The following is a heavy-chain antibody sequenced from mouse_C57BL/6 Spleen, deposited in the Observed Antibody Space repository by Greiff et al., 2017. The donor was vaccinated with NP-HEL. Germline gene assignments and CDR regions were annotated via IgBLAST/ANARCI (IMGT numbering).Heavy chain of an antibody. V-gene: IGHV7-3*01. CDR2: IRNKANGYTT. J-gene: IGHJ1*03. Sequence: EVQGVESGGGLVQPGGSLSLSCAASGFTFTDYYMSWVRQPPGQALEWLGFIRNKANGYTTESSASVKGRFTISRDNSQSILYLQMNALRAEDSATYYCARRYYYAFDVWGTGTTVTVSS. CDR3: ARRYYYAFDV. D-gene: IGHD1-1*01. CDR1: GFTFTDYY.